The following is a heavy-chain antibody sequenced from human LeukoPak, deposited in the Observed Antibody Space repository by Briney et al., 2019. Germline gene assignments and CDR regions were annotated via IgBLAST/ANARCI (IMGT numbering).Heavy chain of an antibody. V-gene: IGHV1-18*01. CDR2: ISAYNANT. D-gene: IGHD3-22*01. CDR3: ARDNYYDSSGYYFGAFDI. CDR1: GYTFTSYG. Sequence: ASVKVSCKASGYTFTSYGISWVRQAPGQGREGMGWISAYNANTHYAQKLQGRVTMTTDTSTSTAYMELRSLRSDDTAVYYCARDNYYDSSGYYFGAFDIWGQGTMVTVSS. J-gene: IGHJ3*02.